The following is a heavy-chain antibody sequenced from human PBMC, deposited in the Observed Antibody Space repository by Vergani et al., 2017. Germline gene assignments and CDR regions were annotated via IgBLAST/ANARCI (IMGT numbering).Heavy chain of an antibody. CDR2: INWNSDSI. Sequence: EVQLVESGGGLVQPGRSLGLSWEASGFPFDDYARHWVRQAPGKGLEWVPGINWNSDSIAYADSVKGRFTISRDNAKNSLYLQMNSLRAEDTALYYCVKDIAASGNYWYFDLWGRGTLVTVSS. D-gene: IGHD6-13*01. CDR1: GFPFDDYA. CDR3: VKDIAASGNYWYFDL. J-gene: IGHJ2*01. V-gene: IGHV3-9*01.